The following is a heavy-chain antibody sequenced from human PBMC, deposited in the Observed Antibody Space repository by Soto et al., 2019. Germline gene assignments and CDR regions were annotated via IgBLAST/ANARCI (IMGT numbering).Heavy chain of an antibody. CDR3: ARLEGLATISYYFYF. Sequence: QLQLQESGPGLVKPSETLSLTCSVSGDSINSDKYYWGWIRQPPGKGLEWIGSIYFRGNTYYNPSLPTRVRISLDQSKSQFSLKLTSVTAADSAVYFCARLEGLATISYYFYFWGQGALVTVSS. V-gene: IGHV4-39*01. CDR2: IYFRGNT. J-gene: IGHJ4*02. CDR1: GDSINSDKYY. D-gene: IGHD4-17*01.